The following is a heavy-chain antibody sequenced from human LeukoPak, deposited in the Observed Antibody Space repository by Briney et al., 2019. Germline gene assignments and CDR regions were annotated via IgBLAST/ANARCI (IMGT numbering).Heavy chain of an antibody. CDR2: MNPNSGNT. J-gene: IGHJ3*01. CDR3: ARGSTSGNYRVV. Sequence: PSVKVSCKASGYTFTSYDINWVRQATGQGLEWMGWMNPNSGNTGYAQKFQGRDTMSRNTSISTPYIELSSLRSEDTAVYYCARGSTSGNYRVVWGQGTMVTVSS. D-gene: IGHD1-26*01. V-gene: IGHV1-8*01. CDR1: GYTFTSYD.